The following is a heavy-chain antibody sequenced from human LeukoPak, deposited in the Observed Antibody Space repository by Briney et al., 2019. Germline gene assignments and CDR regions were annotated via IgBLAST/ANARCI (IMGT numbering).Heavy chain of an antibody. V-gene: IGHV4-34*01. CDR2: INHSGST. J-gene: IGHJ4*02. CDR3: ARHRALSSSWLDY. D-gene: IGHD6-13*01. Sequence: SETLSLTCAVYGGSFSGYYWSWIRQPPGKGLEWIGEINHSGSTNYNPSLKSRVTISVDTSKNQFSLKLSSVTAADTAVYYCARHRALSSSWLDYWGQGTLVTVSS. CDR1: GGSFSGYY.